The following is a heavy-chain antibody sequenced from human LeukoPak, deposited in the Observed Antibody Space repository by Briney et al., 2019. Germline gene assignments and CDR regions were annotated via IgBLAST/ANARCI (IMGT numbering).Heavy chain of an antibody. Sequence: GASVKVSCKASGYTLTGYYMHWVRQAPGQGLEWMGWINPNSGGTNYAQKFQGRVTMTRDTSISTAYMELSRLRSDDTAVYYCARDLGYSSRAGYFDYWGQGTLVTVSS. J-gene: IGHJ4*02. CDR2: INPNSGGT. V-gene: IGHV1-2*02. CDR1: GYTLTGYY. CDR3: ARDLGYSSRAGYFDY. D-gene: IGHD6-13*01.